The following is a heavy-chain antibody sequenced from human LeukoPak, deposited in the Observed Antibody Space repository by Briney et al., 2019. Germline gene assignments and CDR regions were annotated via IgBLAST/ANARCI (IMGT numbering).Heavy chain of an antibody. J-gene: IGHJ3*02. Sequence: ASVKVSCKASGYTFTNYYMHWVRQAPGQGLEWMGIINPSRGSTSYAQKFQGRVTMTGDTSTSTVYMEVSSLRSEDTAVYYCVREYYGSGMHAFDIWGQGTMVTVSS. CDR2: INPSRGST. V-gene: IGHV1-46*01. CDR1: GYTFTNYY. CDR3: VREYYGSGMHAFDI. D-gene: IGHD3-10*01.